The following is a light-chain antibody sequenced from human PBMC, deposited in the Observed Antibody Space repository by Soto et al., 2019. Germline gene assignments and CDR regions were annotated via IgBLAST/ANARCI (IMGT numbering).Light chain of an antibody. V-gene: IGKV3-20*01. Sequence: VLTQSPGTLSLSPGESATLSCRASQSVSSNYLAWYQKKPGQAPRLVIYGASSRATGIPDRFSGSGSGTDFTLTISRLEPEDFAVDYCQEFGTSPPWTFGQGTEVELK. J-gene: IGKJ1*01. CDR1: QSVSSNY. CDR3: QEFGTSPPWT. CDR2: GAS.